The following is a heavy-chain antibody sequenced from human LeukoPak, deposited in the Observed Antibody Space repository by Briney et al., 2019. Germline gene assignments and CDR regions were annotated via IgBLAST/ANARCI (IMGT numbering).Heavy chain of an antibody. CDR2: MNPNSGNT. CDR1: GYTFTSYD. V-gene: IGHV1-8*01. CDR3: ARGGPDYYYMDV. Sequence: ASVKVSCKASGYTFTSYDINWVRQATGRGLEWMGWMNPNSGNTGYAQKFQGRVTMTRNTSISTAYMELSSLRSEDTAVYYCARGGPDYYYMDVWGKGTTVTVSS. J-gene: IGHJ6*03.